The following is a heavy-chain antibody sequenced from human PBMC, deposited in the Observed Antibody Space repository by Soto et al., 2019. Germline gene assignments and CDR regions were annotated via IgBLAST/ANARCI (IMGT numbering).Heavy chain of an antibody. CDR1: GDSMSSYY. Sequence: VQLQESGPGLVEPSETLSLTCTVSGDSMSSYYWNWIRQPAGKGLEWIGRISATGRTSYMSSLKSRITLSVDTSKNQFSLSLKFVTASDTAVYFCARDQSGAADIWGQETMVTVS. J-gene: IGHJ3*02. CDR3: ARDQSGAADI. V-gene: IGHV4-4*07. D-gene: IGHD7-27*01. CDR2: ISATGRT.